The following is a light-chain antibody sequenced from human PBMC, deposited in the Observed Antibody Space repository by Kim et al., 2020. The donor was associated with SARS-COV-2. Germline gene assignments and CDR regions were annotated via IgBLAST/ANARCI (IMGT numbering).Light chain of an antibody. J-gene: IGKJ1*01. CDR3: QEYKSDSWT. Sequence: GDRVTITCRASQSINIWLAWYQQKPGKAPNLLIYDASILESGVPSRFNGSGSGTQFTLTISSLQPDDFATYYCQEYKSDSWTFGQGTKVDIK. CDR2: DAS. V-gene: IGKV1-5*01. CDR1: QSINIW.